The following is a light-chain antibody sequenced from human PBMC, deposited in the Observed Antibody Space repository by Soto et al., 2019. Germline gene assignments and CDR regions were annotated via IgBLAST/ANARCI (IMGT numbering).Light chain of an antibody. CDR1: SGDVAIYDL. CDR2: EVT. V-gene: IGLV2-23*02. Sequence: QSALTQPASVSGSPGQSITISCTGTSGDVAIYDLVSWYQQYPGKAPKLIIYEVTKRPSVVSNRFSGSKSGNTASLTISGLQAEDEGDYYCSSYAGTVTLVFGGGTKLTVL. J-gene: IGLJ3*02. CDR3: SSYAGTVTLV.